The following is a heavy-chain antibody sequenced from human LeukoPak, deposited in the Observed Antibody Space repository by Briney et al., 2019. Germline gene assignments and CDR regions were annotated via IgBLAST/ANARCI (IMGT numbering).Heavy chain of an antibody. CDR1: GFIFSDYW. CDR2: INRDGTGT. Sequence: GGSLRLSCAPSGFIFSDYWFHWVRQTPGQGLVWVAAINRDGTGTSHADSVKGRFTISRDSSKNTLYLQMNSLRAEDTAVYYCARALDGHGDYLYWGQGTLVTVSS. CDR3: ARALDGHGDYLY. J-gene: IGHJ4*02. V-gene: IGHV3-74*01. D-gene: IGHD4-17*01.